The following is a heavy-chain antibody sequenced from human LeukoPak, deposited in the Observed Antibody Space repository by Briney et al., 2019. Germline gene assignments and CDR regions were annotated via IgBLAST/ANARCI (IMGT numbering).Heavy chain of an antibody. CDR3: ARRSGYDFWSGYYGSYYFDY. V-gene: IGHV4-30-4*01. D-gene: IGHD3-3*01. CDR2: IYYSGST. J-gene: IGHJ4*02. CDR1: GGSISSGDYY. Sequence: SETLSLTCTVSGGSISSGDYYWSWIRQPPGKGLEWIGYIYYSGSTYYNPSLKSRVTISVDTSKDQFSLKLSSVTAADTAVYYCARRSGYDFWSGYYGSYYFDYWGQGTLVTVSS.